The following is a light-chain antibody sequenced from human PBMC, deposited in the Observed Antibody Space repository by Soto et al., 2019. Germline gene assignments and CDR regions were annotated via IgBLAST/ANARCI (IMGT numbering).Light chain of an antibody. CDR3: QQYGVSRT. CDR2: DIS. J-gene: IGKJ1*01. V-gene: IGKV3-20*01. CDR1: QSFAGSD. Sequence: EIVLTQSPGTLSLSPGERATLSCRASQSFAGSDLAWYQQKPGQAPRLLIYDISSRATGIPDRFSGSGSGIDFTLTISSLEPEDFAVYYCQQYGVSRTFGQGTKVEAK.